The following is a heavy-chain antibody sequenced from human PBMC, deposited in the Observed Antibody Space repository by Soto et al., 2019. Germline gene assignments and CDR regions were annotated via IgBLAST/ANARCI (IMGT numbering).Heavy chain of an antibody. V-gene: IGHV4-61*01. D-gene: IGHD2-15*01. J-gene: IGHJ4*02. Sequence: QVQLQESGPGLVKPSETLSLTCTASGGSASSGSYYWSWIRQPPGKGLEWSGYIYYSGSTNYNPSRKSRVTISVDTSKNQFCLKLSTVTAADTAVYYCARFGGYFDYWGQGTLVTVSS. CDR3: ARFGGYFDY. CDR1: GGSASSGSYY. CDR2: IYYSGST.